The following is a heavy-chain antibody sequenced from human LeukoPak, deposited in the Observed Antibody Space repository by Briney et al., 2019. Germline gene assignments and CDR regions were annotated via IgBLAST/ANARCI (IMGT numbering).Heavy chain of an antibody. D-gene: IGHD3-10*01. J-gene: IGHJ6*02. CDR3: ARDREEGYYGSGSYYTIIYGMDV. V-gene: IGHV3-21*01. CDR2: ISISSSYI. Sequence: GGSLRLSCAASGFTFSSYSMNWVRQAPGKGLEWVSSISISSSYIYYADSVKGRFTISRDNAKNSLYLQMNSLRAEDTAVYYWARDREEGYYGSGSYYTIIYGMDVWGQGTTVTVSS. CDR1: GFTFSSYS.